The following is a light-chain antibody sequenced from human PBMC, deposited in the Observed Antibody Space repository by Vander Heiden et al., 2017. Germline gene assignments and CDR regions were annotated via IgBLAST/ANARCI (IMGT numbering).Light chain of an antibody. Sequence: DSVSITCRASQSISSWLAWYQQKPGKAPKLLIYKASSLESGVPSRFSGSGSGTEFTLTISSLQPDDFATYYCQQYNSYPYTFGQGTKLEIK. J-gene: IGKJ2*01. CDR2: KAS. CDR3: QQYNSYPYT. V-gene: IGKV1-5*03. CDR1: QSISSW.